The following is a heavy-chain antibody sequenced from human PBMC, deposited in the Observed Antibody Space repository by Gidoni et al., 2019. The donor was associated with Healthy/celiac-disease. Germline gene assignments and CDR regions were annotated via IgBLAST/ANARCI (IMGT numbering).Heavy chain of an antibody. CDR1: GFTFSSHS. V-gene: IGHV3-21*01. CDR2: ISSSSSYI. D-gene: IGHD3-22*01. Sequence: EVQLVESGGGLVKPGGSLRLSCAASGFTFSSHSMNWVRQAPGKGLEWVSSISSSSSYIYYAYSVKGRFTISRDNAKNSLYLQMNSLRAEDTAVYYCAREAPYADSSRSVAFDIWGQGTMVTVSS. CDR3: AREAPYADSSRSVAFDI. J-gene: IGHJ3*02.